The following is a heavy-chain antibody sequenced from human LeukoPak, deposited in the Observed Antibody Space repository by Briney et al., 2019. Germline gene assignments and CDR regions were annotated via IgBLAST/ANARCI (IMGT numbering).Heavy chain of an antibody. CDR1: TGSISTYY. J-gene: IGHJ1*01. Sequence: SETLSLTCTVATGSISTYYWSWIRQPPGKGLEWIGSSYHTGSTDYNPSLKSRVTISIDTSKNQFSLELTYVTAADTAIYYCARQGALSAPFNDWGQGSLVTVSS. D-gene: IGHD2-15*01. CDR3: ARQGALSAPFND. V-gene: IGHV4-59*08. CDR2: SYHTGST.